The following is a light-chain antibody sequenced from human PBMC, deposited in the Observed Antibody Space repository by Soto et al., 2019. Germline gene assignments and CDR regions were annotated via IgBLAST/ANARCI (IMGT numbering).Light chain of an antibody. CDR1: SSNIGNNY. CDR2: DNN. J-gene: IGLJ1*01. V-gene: IGLV1-51*01. CDR3: ATWDSSLSPHV. Sequence: QSVLTQPPSVSAAPGQKVTISCSGSSSNIGNNYVSWYQQLPGTAPKLLIYDNNKRPSGIPDRFSGSKSGTSATLGITGLQTGDEADYYCATWDSSLSPHVFGTGTKLTVL.